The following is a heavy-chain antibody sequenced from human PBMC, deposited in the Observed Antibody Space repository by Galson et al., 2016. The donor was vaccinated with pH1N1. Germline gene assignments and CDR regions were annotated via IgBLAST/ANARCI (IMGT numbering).Heavy chain of an antibody. CDR3: ARVMGRGWPEYFQD. J-gene: IGHJ1*01. D-gene: IGHD5-24*01. CDR2: ITPDGSKK. Sequence: SLRLSCAASGFTFSTYWMSWVRQAPGKGLEWGANITPDGSKKYYVDSVKGRFTISRDNAKNSLDLQMNSLRVEDTGLYYCARVMGRGWPEYFQDWGQGTPVTVSS. V-gene: IGHV3-7*03. CDR1: GFTFSTYW.